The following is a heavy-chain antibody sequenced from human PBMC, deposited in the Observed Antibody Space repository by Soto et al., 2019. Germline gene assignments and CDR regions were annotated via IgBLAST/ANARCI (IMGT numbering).Heavy chain of an antibody. V-gene: IGHV3-30*18. D-gene: IGHD2-21*02. CDR2: ISYDGSNK. CDR3: AKDRGGNSASSDY. J-gene: IGHJ4*02. Sequence: GGSLRLSCAASGFTFSGYGMHWVRQAPGKGLEWVAVISYDGSNKYYADSVKGRFTISRDNSKNTLYLQMNSLRAEDTAVYYCAKDRGGNSASSDYWGQGTLVTAST. CDR1: GFTFSGYG.